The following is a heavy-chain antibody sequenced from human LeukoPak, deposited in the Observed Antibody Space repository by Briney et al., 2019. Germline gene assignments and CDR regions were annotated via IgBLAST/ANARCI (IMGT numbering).Heavy chain of an antibody. J-gene: IGHJ5*02. V-gene: IGHV4-59*01. CDR3: ARGHTESADDYGNWFHP. CDR1: GGSISSYY. Sequence: PSETLSLTCTVSGGSISSYYWSWIRQPPGKGLEWIGYIYYSGTTKYNPSLKSRVTISVDTSKNQFSLKLNSLTAADTAVYSCARGHTESADDYGNWFHPWGQGTLVTVSS. D-gene: IGHD5-12*01. CDR2: IYYSGTT.